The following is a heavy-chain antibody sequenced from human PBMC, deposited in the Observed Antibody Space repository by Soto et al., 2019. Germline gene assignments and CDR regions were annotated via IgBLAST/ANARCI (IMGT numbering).Heavy chain of an antibody. J-gene: IGHJ5*02. D-gene: IGHD3-10*01. Sequence: SETLSLTCTVSGGSISSGGYYWSWIRQHPGKGLEWIGYIYYSGSTYFNPSLKSRVTISVDTSKNQFSLKLSSVTAADTAVYYCARLSITMVRGDLWVSSDPWGQGPLVTVSS. V-gene: IGHV4-31*03. CDR3: ARLSITMVRGDLWVSSDP. CDR2: IYYSGST. CDR1: GGSISSGGYY.